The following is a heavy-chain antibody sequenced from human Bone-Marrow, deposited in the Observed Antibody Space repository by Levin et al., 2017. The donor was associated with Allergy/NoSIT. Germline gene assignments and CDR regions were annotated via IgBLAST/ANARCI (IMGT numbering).Heavy chain of an antibody. CDR3: ARDFDYYYYMDV. Sequence: SCTVSGTSVSAGSNYWSWIRHSPGKGLEWIGCIDYSGSTKYNPSLRSRVTISADTSKNQFSLTLNSVTAADTAMYYCARDFDYYYYMDVWGKGTTVTVSS. J-gene: IGHJ6*03. CDR1: GTSVSAGSNY. CDR2: IDYSGST. V-gene: IGHV4-61*01.